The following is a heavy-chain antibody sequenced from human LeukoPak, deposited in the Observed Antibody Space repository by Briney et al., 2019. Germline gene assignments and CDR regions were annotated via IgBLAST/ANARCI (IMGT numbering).Heavy chain of an antibody. Sequence: GGSLRLSYAASGFTFSSYSMNWVRQAPGKGLEWVSSISSSSSYIYYADSVKGRFTISRDNAKNSLYLQMNSLRAEDTAVYYCASVPMTTVTSGDYWGQGTLVTVSS. V-gene: IGHV3-21*01. CDR1: GFTFSSYS. D-gene: IGHD4-17*01. CDR2: ISSSSSYI. CDR3: ASVPMTTVTSGDY. J-gene: IGHJ4*02.